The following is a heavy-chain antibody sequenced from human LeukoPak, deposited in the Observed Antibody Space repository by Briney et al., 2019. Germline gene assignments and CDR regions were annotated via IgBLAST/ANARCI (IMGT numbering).Heavy chain of an antibody. D-gene: IGHD3-16*02. CDR1: GFPFANTW. CDR3: ATVIFVYSAFDI. CDR2: IKSKHDGATT. Sequence: PGGSLRLSCSASGFPFANTWMTWVRQAPGKGLEWVGRIKSKHDGATTDYAAPVKGRFTIPRDDSKNTLYLQMTSPNAEDSAVYFCATVIFVYSAFDIWGQGTVVTVSS. V-gene: IGHV3-15*01. J-gene: IGHJ3*02.